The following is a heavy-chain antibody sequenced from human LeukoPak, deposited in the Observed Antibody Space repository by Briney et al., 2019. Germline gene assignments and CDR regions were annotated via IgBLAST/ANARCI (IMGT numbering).Heavy chain of an antibody. CDR3: AKDRGRYYDSSGYYWGYYFDS. D-gene: IGHD3-22*01. CDR2: ISWNSGSI. J-gene: IGHJ4*02. CDR1: GFTFDDYA. V-gene: IGHV3-9*01. Sequence: GGSLRLSCAASGFTFDDYAMHWVRQAPGKGLEWVSGISWNSGSIGYADSVKGRFTISRDNSKNTLYLQMSSLGAEDTAVYYCAKDRGRYYDSSGYYWGYYFDSWGQGILVTVST.